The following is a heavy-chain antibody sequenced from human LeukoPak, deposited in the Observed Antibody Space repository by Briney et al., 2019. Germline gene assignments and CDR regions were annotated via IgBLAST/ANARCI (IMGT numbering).Heavy chain of an antibody. J-gene: IGHJ4*02. CDR3: ARSPLMIREGLFDY. Sequence: GGSLRLSCAASGFTFSDYYMSWIRQAPGKGLEWVSYISSSGSTIYYADSVKGRFTISRDNAKDSLYLQMNSLRAEDTAVYYCARSPLMIREGLFDYWGQGTLVTVSS. CDR1: GFTFSDYY. D-gene: IGHD3-16*01. CDR2: ISSSGSTI. V-gene: IGHV3-11*01.